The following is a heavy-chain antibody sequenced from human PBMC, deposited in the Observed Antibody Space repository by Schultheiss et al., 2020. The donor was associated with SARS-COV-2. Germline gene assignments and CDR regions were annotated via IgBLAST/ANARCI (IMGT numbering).Heavy chain of an antibody. CDR3: ARDREQQLAQYYYYYYGMDV. D-gene: IGHD6-13*01. CDR1: GFTFSSYE. J-gene: IGHJ6*02. V-gene: IGHV3-48*03. CDR2: ISSSGSTI. Sequence: GESLKISCAASGFTFSSYEMNWVRQGPGKGLEWVSYISSSGSTIYYADSVKGRFTISRDNAKNSLYLQMNSLRAEDTAVYYCARDREQQLAQYYYYYYGMDVWGQGTTVTVSS.